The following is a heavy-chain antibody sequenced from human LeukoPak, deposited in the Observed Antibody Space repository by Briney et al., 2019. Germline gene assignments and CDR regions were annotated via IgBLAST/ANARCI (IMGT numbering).Heavy chain of an antibody. Sequence: GASVKVSCKASGYTFTSYYMHWVRQAPGQGLEWMGIINPSGGSTSYAQKFQGRVTMTRDMSTSTVYMELSSLRSEDTAVYYCARDREIAARRNGLYYYYYMDVWGKGTTVTVSS. CDR2: INPSGGST. CDR1: GYTFTSYY. V-gene: IGHV1-46*01. J-gene: IGHJ6*03. CDR3: ARDREIAARRNGLYYYYYMDV. D-gene: IGHD6-6*01.